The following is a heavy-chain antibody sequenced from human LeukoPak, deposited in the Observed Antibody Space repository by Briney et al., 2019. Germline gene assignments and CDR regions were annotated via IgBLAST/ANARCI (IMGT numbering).Heavy chain of an antibody. Sequence: SETLSLTCTVSGGSISSYYWSWIRQPPVKALEWIGYIYYSGSTNYNPSLKSRVTISVDTSKNQFSLKLSSVTAADTAVYYCARVERDFWSALTPYWLDPWGQGTLVTVSS. J-gene: IGHJ5*02. V-gene: IGHV4-59*01. CDR2: IYYSGST. CDR1: GGSISSYY. D-gene: IGHD3-3*01. CDR3: ARVERDFWSALTPYWLDP.